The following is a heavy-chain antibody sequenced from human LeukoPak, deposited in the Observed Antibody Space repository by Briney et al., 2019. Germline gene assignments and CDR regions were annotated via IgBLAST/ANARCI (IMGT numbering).Heavy chain of an antibody. D-gene: IGHD1-26*01. CDR3: ASQLRYSGNLDAFDI. CDR2: IYPGDSDT. V-gene: IGHV5-51*01. J-gene: IGHJ3*02. CDR1: GYSFTSYW. Sequence: GESLKISCKGSGYSFTSYWIGWVRQMPGKGLEWMGIIYPGDSDTRYSPSFQGQVTISADKSISTAYLQWSSLKASDTAMYYCASQLRYSGNLDAFDIWGQGTMVTVSS.